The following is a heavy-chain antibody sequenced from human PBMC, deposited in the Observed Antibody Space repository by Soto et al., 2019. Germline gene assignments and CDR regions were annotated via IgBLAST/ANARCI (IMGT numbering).Heavy chain of an antibody. CDR1: GGSFSGYY. J-gene: IGHJ6*02. Sequence: SETLSLTCAVYGGSFSGYYWSWIRQPPGKGLEWIGEISHSGSTNYNPSLKSRVTISVDTSKNQFSLKLSSVTAADTAVYYCARRTAAGGMDVWGQGTTVTVSS. D-gene: IGHD6-13*01. V-gene: IGHV4-34*01. CDR2: ISHSGST. CDR3: ARRTAAGGMDV.